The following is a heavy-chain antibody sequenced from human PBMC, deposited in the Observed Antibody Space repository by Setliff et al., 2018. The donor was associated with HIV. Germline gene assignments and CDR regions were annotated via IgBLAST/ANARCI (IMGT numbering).Heavy chain of an antibody. V-gene: IGHV7-4-1*02. CDR3: ARGAYQYYDSSGYYQGNFDY. D-gene: IGHD3-22*01. CDR2: INTNTGNP. J-gene: IGHJ4*02. CDR1: EYTFTTYS. Sequence: RASVKVSCKASEYTFTTYSIIWVRQAPGQGLEWMGWINTNTGNPMYPQDFTGRFVFTLDTSVSTAYLQISSLKAEDTAVYYCARGAYQYYDSSGYYQGNFDYWGQGTLVTVSS.